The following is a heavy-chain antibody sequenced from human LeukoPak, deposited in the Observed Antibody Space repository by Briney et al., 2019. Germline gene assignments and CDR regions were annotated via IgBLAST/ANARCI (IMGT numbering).Heavy chain of an antibody. D-gene: IGHD6-19*01. CDR3: ARDESGWQTN. CDR1: GYTFTSYY. Sequence: ASVKVSCKASGYTFTSYYMHWVRQAPGQGLEWMGIINPSGGSTSYAQKFQGRVTITADKSTSTAYMELSSLRSEDTAVYYCARDESGWQTNWGQGTLVTVSS. V-gene: IGHV1-46*01. J-gene: IGHJ4*02. CDR2: INPSGGST.